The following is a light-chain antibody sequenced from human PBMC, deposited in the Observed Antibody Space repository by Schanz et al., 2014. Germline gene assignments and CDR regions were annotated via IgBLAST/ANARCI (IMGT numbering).Light chain of an antibody. CDR1: SSDVGTYDY. Sequence: QSALTQPPSASGSPGQSVTISCTGTSSDVGTYDYVSWYQHHPGKAPKLMIFDVNKRPSGVPDRFSGSKSGSTASLTVSGLQAEDEADYYCSSYAGSNSPFVFGTRTKLTVL. CDR2: DVN. V-gene: IGLV2-8*01. CDR3: SSYAGSNSPFV. J-gene: IGLJ1*01.